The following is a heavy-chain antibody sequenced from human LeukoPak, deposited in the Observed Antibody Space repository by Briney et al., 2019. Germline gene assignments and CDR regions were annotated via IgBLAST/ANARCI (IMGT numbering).Heavy chain of an antibody. J-gene: IGHJ4*02. CDR3: ARSSTIFGVVTFDY. V-gene: IGHV2-70*04. D-gene: IGHD3-3*01. Sequence: VSGPTLVKPTQTLTLTCTFSGFSLSTSGMRVSWIRQPPGKALEWLARIDWDDDKFYSTSLKTRLTIPKDTSKNQVVLTMTNMDPVDTATYYCARSSTIFGVVTFDYWGQGTLVTVSS. CDR1: GFSLSTSGMR. CDR2: IDWDDDK.